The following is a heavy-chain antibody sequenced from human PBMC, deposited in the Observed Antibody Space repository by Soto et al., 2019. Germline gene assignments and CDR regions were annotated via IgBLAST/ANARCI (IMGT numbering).Heavy chain of an antibody. J-gene: IGHJ4*02. D-gene: IGHD1-26*01. Sequence: QVQLVESGGGVVQPGRSLRLSCAASGFTFSSYVMHWVRQAPGKGLEGVAVISYDGSNKYYADSVKGRFTISRDNSKNTLYLQMNSLRAEDTAVYYCARHSVGGLLLYYFDYWGQGTLVTVSS. CDR2: ISYDGSNK. V-gene: IGHV3-30-3*01. CDR1: GFTFSSYV. CDR3: ARHSVGGLLLYYFDY.